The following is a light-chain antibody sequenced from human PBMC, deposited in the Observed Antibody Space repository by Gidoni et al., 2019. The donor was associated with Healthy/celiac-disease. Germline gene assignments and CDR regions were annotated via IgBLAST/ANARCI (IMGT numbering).Light chain of an antibody. CDR1: QSVSSY. Sequence: EIVLTQSPATLSLSPGERATLSCMASQSVSSYLAWYQQKPGQAPRLLIYAASNRATGIPARFSGSGSGTDFTLTISSLEPEDFAVYYCQQRSNWPPYTFGQGTKLEIK. V-gene: IGKV3-11*01. CDR2: AAS. J-gene: IGKJ2*01. CDR3: QQRSNWPPYT.